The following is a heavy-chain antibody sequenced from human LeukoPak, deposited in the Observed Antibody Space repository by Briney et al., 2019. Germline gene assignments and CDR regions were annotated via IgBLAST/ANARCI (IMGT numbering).Heavy chain of an antibody. CDR2: ISSNGGST. J-gene: IGHJ1*01. V-gene: IGHV3-64D*06. Sequence: GSLRLSCSAPGFTFSSYAMHWVRQAPGKGLEYVSAISSNGGSTYYADSVKGRFTISRDNSKNTLYLQMSSLRAEDTAVYYCVKGVGRSTSPNLGRHWGQGTLVTVSS. D-gene: IGHD2-2*01. CDR1: GFTFSSYA. CDR3: VKGVGRSTSPNLGRH.